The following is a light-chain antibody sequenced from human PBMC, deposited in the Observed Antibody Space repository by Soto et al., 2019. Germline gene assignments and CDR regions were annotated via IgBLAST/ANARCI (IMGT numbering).Light chain of an antibody. Sequence: QSALTQPASVSGSPGQSITISCTGTSSDVGGYNYVSWYQQHPGKAPNLMIYDVSNRPSGVSNRFSGSKSGNTASLTISGLQAEDEAEYYCSSYTTSSTYVFGTGTKLTVL. CDR2: DVS. J-gene: IGLJ1*01. CDR1: SSDVGGYNY. V-gene: IGLV2-14*03. CDR3: SSYTTSSTYV.